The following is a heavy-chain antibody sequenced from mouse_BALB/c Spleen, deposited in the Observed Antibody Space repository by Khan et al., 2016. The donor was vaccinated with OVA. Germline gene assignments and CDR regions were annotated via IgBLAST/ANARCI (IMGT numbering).Heavy chain of an antibody. Sequence: QVQLQQPGAELVKPGASVKLSCKASGYPLTSYWLHWVKQRPGQGLEWIGEIDPSDSYTNYNQKFKGKATLTVDKSSSTTYMQLSSLTSADSAVYYCARSFHDGSSTWFAYWGQGTLVTVSA. J-gene: IGHJ3*01. V-gene: IGHV1-69*02. CDR1: GYPLTSYW. CDR3: ARSFHDGSSTWFAY. D-gene: IGHD1-1*01. CDR2: IDPSDSYT.